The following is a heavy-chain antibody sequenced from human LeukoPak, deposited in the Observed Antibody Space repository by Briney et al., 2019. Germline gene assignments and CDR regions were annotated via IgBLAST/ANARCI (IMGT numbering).Heavy chain of an antibody. CDR2: IYNSGST. V-gene: IGHV4-59*08. Sequence: AETLCLTCTASGFSISSYYMSWVRQPPGKGLEWVSDIYNSGSTNYNPSFKSRFTISVDTSKNPFSLKLSSVTAADTAVYYCARLPITMVRGVTPYFFDYWGQGTLVTVSS. J-gene: IGHJ4*02. CDR3: ARLPITMVRGVTPYFFDY. CDR1: GFSISSYY. D-gene: IGHD3-10*01.